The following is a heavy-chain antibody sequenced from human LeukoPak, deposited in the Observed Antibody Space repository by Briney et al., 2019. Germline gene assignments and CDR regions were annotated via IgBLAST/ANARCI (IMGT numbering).Heavy chain of an antibody. CDR2: VDHTGGT. Sequence: SETLSLTCDVSGHSISSTYYWGWIRQTPGKGLEWSGEVDHTGGTKYNSSLKSRVTISVDTSKNQFSLKLSSVTAADTAVYYCARGKYYCSGDSCSPPFDYWGRGALVTVSS. V-gene: IGHV4-38-2*01. CDR1: GHSISSTYY. J-gene: IGHJ4*02. D-gene: IGHD2-15*01. CDR3: ARGKYYCSGDSCSPPFDY.